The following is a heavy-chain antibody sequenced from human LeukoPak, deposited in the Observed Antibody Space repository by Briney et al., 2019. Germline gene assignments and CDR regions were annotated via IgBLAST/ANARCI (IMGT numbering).Heavy chain of an antibody. CDR1: GFTFSSYA. J-gene: IGHJ4*02. CDR2: ITGTGGST. V-gene: IGHV3-23*01. D-gene: IGHD4-23*01. Sequence: GGSLRLSCAASGFTFSSYAMSWVRQAPGKGLEWVSTITGTGGSTYYADSERGRFTISRDNSKNTLYLQMNSLRAEDTAVYYCAKLGNSNPLRLPFDYWGQGTLVTVSS. CDR3: AKLGNSNPLRLPFDY.